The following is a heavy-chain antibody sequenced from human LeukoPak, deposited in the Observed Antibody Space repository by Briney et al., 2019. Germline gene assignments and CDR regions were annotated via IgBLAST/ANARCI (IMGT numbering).Heavy chain of an antibody. CDR3: ASGTWYFDM. Sequence: GGSLRPAWAASGSPFGIFWMGWVRQVQGKGLEWVAIIKQDGSDIHYVDSVKGRFTISIDNAKKSVYLQMNSLRVEDTAIYYCASGTWYFDMWGRGTQVTVSA. V-gene: IGHV3-7*01. CDR2: IKQDGSDI. CDR1: GSPFGIFW. J-gene: IGHJ2*01.